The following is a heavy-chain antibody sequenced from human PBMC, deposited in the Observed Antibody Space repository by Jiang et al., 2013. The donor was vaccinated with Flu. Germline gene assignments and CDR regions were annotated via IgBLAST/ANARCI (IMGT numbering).Heavy chain of an antibody. V-gene: IGHV5-10-1*01. CDR1: GYSFTSYW. D-gene: IGHD5-24*01. CDR2: IDPSDSYT. CDR3: AREGREMATITEAFDI. Sequence: KGSGYSFTSYWISWVRQMPGKGLEWMGRIDPSDSYTNYSPSFQGHVTISADKSISTAYLQWSSLKASDTAMYYCAREGREMATITEAFDIWGQGTMVTVSS. J-gene: IGHJ3*02.